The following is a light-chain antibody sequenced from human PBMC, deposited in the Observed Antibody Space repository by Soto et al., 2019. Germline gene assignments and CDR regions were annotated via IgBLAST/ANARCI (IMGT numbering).Light chain of an antibody. J-gene: IGLJ2*01. CDR2: DND. Sequence: QSVLPQPPSVSAAPGQKVTISCSGSRSNIGNNYVSWYQQLPGTAPKLLIYDNDKRPSRIPDRFSGSKSGTSATLGITGLQTGDEADYYCGAWDGSLNTQVFGGGTQLTVL. CDR3: GAWDGSLNTQV. CDR1: RSNIGNNY. V-gene: IGLV1-51*01.